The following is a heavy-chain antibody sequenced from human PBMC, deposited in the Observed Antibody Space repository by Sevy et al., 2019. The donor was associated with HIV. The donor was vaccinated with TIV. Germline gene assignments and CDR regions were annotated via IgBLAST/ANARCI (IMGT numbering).Heavy chain of an antibody. D-gene: IGHD1-26*01. CDR3: ARPGKEWELDN. J-gene: IGHJ4*02. V-gene: IGHV4-38-2*01. CDR2: IYHSGTT. CDR1: GYSISSGYY. Sequence: SETLSLTCAVSGYSISSGYYWGWIRQPPGKGLEWIGAIYHSGTTYYNPSLKSRVTISVDTSNNQFSLKLSSVTAADSAVYYCARPGKEWELDNWGQGTLVTVSS.